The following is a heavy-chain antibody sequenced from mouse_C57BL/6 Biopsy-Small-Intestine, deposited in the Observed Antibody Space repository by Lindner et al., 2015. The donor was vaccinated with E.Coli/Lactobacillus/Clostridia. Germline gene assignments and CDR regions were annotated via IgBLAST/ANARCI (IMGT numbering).Heavy chain of an antibody. V-gene: IGHV1-81*01. CDR3: ARSTMITTGYAMDY. D-gene: IGHD2-4*01. Sequence: VQLQESGAELARPGASVNLSCKASGYTFTSYGVSWVKQRTGQGLEWIGEIYPRSGDTYYNEKFKGKATLTADKSSSTTYMEFRSLTSEDSAVYFCARSTMITTGYAMDYWGQGTSVTVSS. CDR1: GYTFTSYG. J-gene: IGHJ4*01. CDR2: IYPRSGDT.